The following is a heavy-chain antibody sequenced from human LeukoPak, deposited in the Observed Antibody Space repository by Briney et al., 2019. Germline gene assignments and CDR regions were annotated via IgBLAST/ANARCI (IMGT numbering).Heavy chain of an antibody. Sequence: SVKVSCKASGGTFSSYAISWVRQAPGQGLEWIGRIIPIFGTANYAQKFQGRVTIAADKSTSTAYMELSSLRSEDTAVYYCARAAGYCSGGSCYHFDYWGQGTLVTVSS. CDR3: ARAAGYCSGGSCYHFDY. D-gene: IGHD2-15*01. CDR2: IIPIFGTA. J-gene: IGHJ4*02. V-gene: IGHV1-69*06. CDR1: GGTFSSYA.